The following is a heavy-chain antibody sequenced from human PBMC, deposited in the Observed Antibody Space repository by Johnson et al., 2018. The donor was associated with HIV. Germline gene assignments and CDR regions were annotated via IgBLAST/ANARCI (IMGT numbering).Heavy chain of an antibody. D-gene: IGHD6-13*01. V-gene: IGHV3-7*02. CDR3: ARGAAAGSGAFDI. CDR1: GFTFSSYW. Sequence: VQLVESGGGLVQPGGSLRLSCAASGFTFSSYWMSWVRQAPGKGLEWVANIKQDGSEKYYVDSVKGRFTISRDNAKNSLYLQMNSLRAEDTAVYYCARGAAAGSGAFDIWGQGTMVTVSS. CDR2: IKQDGSEK. J-gene: IGHJ3*02.